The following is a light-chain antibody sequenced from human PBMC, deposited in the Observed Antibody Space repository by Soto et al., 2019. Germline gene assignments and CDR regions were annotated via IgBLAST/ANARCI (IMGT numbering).Light chain of an antibody. CDR1: QSVSNF. CDR2: DTS. CDR3: QQRRTWPIT. V-gene: IGKV3-11*01. Sequence: EIVLTQSPGTLALSPWKRATLSWSASQSVSNFLAWYQQKPGQGPRLLVDDTSDRATGIRARFSGSGSGTAFTLTINNLDPEDVAVYYCQQRRTWPITFGQGTRLENK. J-gene: IGKJ5*01.